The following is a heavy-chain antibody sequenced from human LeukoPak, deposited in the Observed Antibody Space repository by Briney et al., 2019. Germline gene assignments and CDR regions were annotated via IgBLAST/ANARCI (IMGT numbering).Heavy chain of an antibody. CDR3: ASLSVFCLKQWLGPDVDCMDV. Sequence: KPSETLSLTCTVSGGSISSYYWSWIRQPAGKGLEWIGRIYTSGSTNYNPSLKSRVTMSVDTSKNQFSLKLSSVTAADTAVYYCASLSVFCLKQWLGPDVDCMDVWGQGTTVTVSS. J-gene: IGHJ6*02. CDR1: GGSISSYY. CDR2: IYTSGST. D-gene: IGHD6-19*01. V-gene: IGHV4-4*07.